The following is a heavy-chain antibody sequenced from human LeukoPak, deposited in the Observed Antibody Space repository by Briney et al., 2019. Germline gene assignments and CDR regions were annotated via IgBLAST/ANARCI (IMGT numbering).Heavy chain of an antibody. CDR2: IYYSGSI. J-gene: IGHJ4*02. CDR1: GDSISSHY. D-gene: IGHD3-9*01. Sequence: PSETLSLTCTVSGDSISSHYWSWIRQPPGKGLEWIGYIYYSGSINYNPSLESRVTISVDTSKNQFSLKLSSVTAADTAVYYCARRSRYFDWLTWGGYFDYWGQGTLVTVSS. V-gene: IGHV4-59*11. CDR3: ARRSRYFDWLTWGGYFDY.